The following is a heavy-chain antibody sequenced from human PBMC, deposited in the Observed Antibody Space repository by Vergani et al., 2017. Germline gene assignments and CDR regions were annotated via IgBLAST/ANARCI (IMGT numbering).Heavy chain of an antibody. J-gene: IGHJ4*02. Sequence: QVRLQESGPGLVKPSETLSLTCSVSGDSITSRLDYWGWIRQTPGKGLEWIGSMYHSGTTYYYPSLKSRATLSVDTSKNQISLQVTSVTAADTAVYYCARHQIGRYTEYWGQGILVTVSS. CDR1: GDSITSRLDY. V-gene: IGHV4-39*01. CDR3: ARHQIGRYTEY. CDR2: MYHSGTT. D-gene: IGHD1-14*01.